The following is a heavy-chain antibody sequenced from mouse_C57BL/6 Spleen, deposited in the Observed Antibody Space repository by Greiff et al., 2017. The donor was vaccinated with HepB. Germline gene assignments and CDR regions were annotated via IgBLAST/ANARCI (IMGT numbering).Heavy chain of an antibody. D-gene: IGHD1-1*01. Sequence: QVQLQQSGAELVRPGSSVKLSCKASGYTFTSYWMDWVKQRPGQGLEWIGNIYPSDSETHYNQKFKDKATLTVDKSSSTAYMQLSSLTSEDSAVYYCARSDYYGSIFDYWGQGTTLTVSS. CDR1: GYTFTSYW. CDR2: IYPSDSET. V-gene: IGHV1-61*01. CDR3: ARSDYYGSIFDY. J-gene: IGHJ2*01.